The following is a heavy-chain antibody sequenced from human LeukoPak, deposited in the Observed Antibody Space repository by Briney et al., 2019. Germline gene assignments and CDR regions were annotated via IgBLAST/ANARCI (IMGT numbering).Heavy chain of an antibody. CDR1: GVYISSSSHY. V-gene: IGHV4-39*01. CDR2: IHYSENT. D-gene: IGHD1-26*01. J-gene: IGHJ4*02. CDR3: ARHLYSESYYY. Sequence: PSETLSLTCTVSGVYISSSSHYWGWIRQSPGKGLEWIGSIHYSENTYYNPSLKSRPTISVDTSKNQFSLNLSSVTAADTAVYYCARHLYSESYYYWGQGTLVTVSS.